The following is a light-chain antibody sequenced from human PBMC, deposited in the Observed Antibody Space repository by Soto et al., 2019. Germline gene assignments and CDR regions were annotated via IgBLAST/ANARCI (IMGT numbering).Light chain of an antibody. V-gene: IGKV3-11*01. CDR1: HSISSY. J-gene: IGKJ1*01. Sequence: EIVLTQSPATLSLSLGESASLSCRASHSISSYLAWYQKKPGQAPRLLIYDASNRATGIPARYSGSGSGTDFILIISSLEPEDFAVYYCQHRANWAGTFGQGTKVDIK. CDR3: QHRANWAGT. CDR2: DAS.